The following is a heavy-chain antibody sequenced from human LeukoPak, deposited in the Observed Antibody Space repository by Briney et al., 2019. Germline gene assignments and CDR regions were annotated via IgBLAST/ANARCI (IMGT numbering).Heavy chain of an antibody. CDR3: ARDLGYPVPASLPDY. CDR1: GYTFTGDY. V-gene: IGHV1-2*02. Sequence: ASVKVSCKASGYTFTGDYMHWVRQASGQGLEWMGWINPNSGGTIYAQKFQGRVTMTRDTSMSTAYMELSRLRSDDTAVYYCARDLGYPVPASLPDYWGQGTLVTVSS. J-gene: IGHJ4*02. CDR2: INPNSGGT. D-gene: IGHD2-2*01.